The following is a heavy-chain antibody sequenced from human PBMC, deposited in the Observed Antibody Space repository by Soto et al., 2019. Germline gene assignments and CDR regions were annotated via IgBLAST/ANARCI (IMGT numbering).Heavy chain of an antibody. CDR2: ISSSSSYI. CDR1: GFTFSSYS. J-gene: IGHJ3*02. V-gene: IGHV3-21*01. D-gene: IGHD3-3*01. Sequence: EVQLVESGGGLVKPGGSLRLSCAASGFTFSSYSMNWVRQAPGKGLEWVSSISSSSSYIYYADSVKGRFTISRDNAKNSQYLQMNSLRAEDTAVYYCARDQGLECGDAFDIWGQGTMVTVSS. CDR3: ARDQGLECGDAFDI.